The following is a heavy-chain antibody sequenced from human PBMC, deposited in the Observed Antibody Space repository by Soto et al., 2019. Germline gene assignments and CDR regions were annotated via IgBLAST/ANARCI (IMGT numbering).Heavy chain of an antibody. Sequence: EVQLVESGGGLVQPGGSLRLSCAASVFTFSSYWMSWVRQAPGKALECVANIKQDGRETYYADSVKGRFTISRDNANSALYLQMDSLGAEDTAVYYCARGTSHYNYVHVWYWGQGTHVIVSS. J-gene: IGHJ4*02. V-gene: IGHV3-7*03. CDR2: IKQDGRET. CDR1: VFTFSSYW. D-gene: IGHD3-16*01. CDR3: ARGTSHYNYVHVWY.